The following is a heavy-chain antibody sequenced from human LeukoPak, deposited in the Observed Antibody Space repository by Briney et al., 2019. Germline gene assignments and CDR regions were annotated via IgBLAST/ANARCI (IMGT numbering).Heavy chain of an antibody. D-gene: IGHD5-18*01. V-gene: IGHV3-23*01. CDR1: GFTFSSYG. CDR3: ARDSTGYGYEEWS. J-gene: IGHJ5*02. Sequence: GGSLRLSCAASGFTFSSYGMSWVRQAPGKGLEWVSAISGSGGSTYYADPVKGRFTISRDNAKNSLFLQMNRLRAEDMAVYYCARDSTGYGYEEWSWGQGTLVTVSS. CDR2: ISGSGGST.